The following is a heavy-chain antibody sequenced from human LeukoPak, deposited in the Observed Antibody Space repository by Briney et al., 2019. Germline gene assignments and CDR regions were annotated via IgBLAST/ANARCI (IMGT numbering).Heavy chain of an antibody. D-gene: IGHD1-1*01. Sequence: GGSLRLSCTASGCTFGDYAMSWIRQAPGKGLEWVGFIRSKAYGETADYAASVKGRFTISRDDSKAIAYLQMNSLKTEDTAVYHCTRDRGAYNLYDYWGQGTLVTVSS. CDR2: IRSKAYGETA. CDR1: GCTFGDYA. CDR3: TRDRGAYNLYDY. V-gene: IGHV3-49*03. J-gene: IGHJ4*02.